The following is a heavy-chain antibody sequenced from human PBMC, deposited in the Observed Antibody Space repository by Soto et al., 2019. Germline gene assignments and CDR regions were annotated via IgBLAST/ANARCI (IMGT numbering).Heavy chain of an antibody. J-gene: IGHJ6*02. V-gene: IGHV3-30-3*01. CDR1: GFTFSIYW. CDR2: ISYDGSNK. D-gene: IGHD6-13*01. Sequence: GGSLRLSCASSGFTFSIYWMIGVLRAPVKGRCGVAVISYDGSNKYYADSVKGRFTISRDNSKNTLYLQMNSLRAEDTAVYYCAREGRGSWSIPYYYYYGMDVWGQGTTVTVSS. CDR3: AREGRGSWSIPYYYYYGMDV.